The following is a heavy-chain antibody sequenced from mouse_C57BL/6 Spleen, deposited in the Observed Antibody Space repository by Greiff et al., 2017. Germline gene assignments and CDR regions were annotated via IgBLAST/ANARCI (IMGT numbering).Heavy chain of an antibody. V-gene: IGHV5-9-1*02. Sequence: EVQLVESGEGLVKPGGSLKLSCAASGFTFSSYAMSWVRQTPEKRLEWVAYISSGGDYIYYADTVKGRFTISRDNARNTLYLQMSSLKSEDTAMYYCTREGTYYSNYEAMDYWGQGTSVTVSS. J-gene: IGHJ4*01. CDR2: ISSGGDYI. CDR3: TREGTYYSNYEAMDY. CDR1: GFTFSSYA. D-gene: IGHD2-5*01.